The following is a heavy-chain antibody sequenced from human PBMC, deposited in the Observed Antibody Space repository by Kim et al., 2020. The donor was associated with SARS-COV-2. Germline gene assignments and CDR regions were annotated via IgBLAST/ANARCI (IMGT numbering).Heavy chain of an antibody. CDR3: ARTPPLASSGTENWFDP. Sequence: SETLSLTCVVYSPSLSGYFWSWIRQPPAGGLEWIGEINLSGYTNYNPSLESRVSISRDTSSTRFSLSLTSVTAADTGVYFCARTPPLASSGTENWFDPWG. CDR1: SPSLSGYF. J-gene: IGHJ5*02. CDR2: INLSGYT. V-gene: IGHV4-34*01. D-gene: IGHD1-26*01.